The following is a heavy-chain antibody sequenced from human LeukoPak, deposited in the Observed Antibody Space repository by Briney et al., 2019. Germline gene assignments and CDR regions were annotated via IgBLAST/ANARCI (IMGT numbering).Heavy chain of an antibody. CDR3: ASDYGGNSGEH. CDR1: GGSISSGGYS. CDR2: IYHSGST. Sequence: SETLSLTCAVSGGSISSGGYSWSWIRQPPGKGLEWIGYIYHSGSTYYNPSLKSRVTISVDRSKNQFSLKLSSVTAADTAVYYCASDYGGNSGEHWGQGTLVTVSS. D-gene: IGHD4-17*01. V-gene: IGHV4-30-2*01. J-gene: IGHJ4*02.